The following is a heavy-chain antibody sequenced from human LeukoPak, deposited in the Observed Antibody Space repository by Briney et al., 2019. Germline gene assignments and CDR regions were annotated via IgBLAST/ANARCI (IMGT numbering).Heavy chain of an antibody. V-gene: IGHV3-23*01. D-gene: IGHD6-13*01. CDR3: AKRPIEAVGSEYYDD. CDR1: GFTFRNHA. Sequence: PGGSLRLSCAASGFTFRNHAMSWVRQAPGKGLDWVSVISDSGADTYYADSVKGRFTVSRDNSKNTLYLQMNGLRAEDTAVYYCAKRPIEAVGSEYYDDWGQGTLVTVSS. J-gene: IGHJ4*02. CDR2: ISDSGADT.